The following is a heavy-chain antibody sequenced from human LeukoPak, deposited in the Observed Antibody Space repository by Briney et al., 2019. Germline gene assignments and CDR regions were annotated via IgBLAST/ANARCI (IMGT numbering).Heavy chain of an antibody. CDR1: GFTLSSYA. Sequence: GSLRLSCAASGFTLSSYAMSWVRQPSGKVLEWIGEINHSGSTNYNPSLKSRVTISVDTSKNQFSLKLSSVTAADTAVYYCARLTKNDSGSFRFGKKKRGYMDVWGKGTTVTISS. D-gene: IGHD3-10*01. CDR2: INHSGST. J-gene: IGHJ6*03. CDR3: ARLTKNDSGSFRFGKKKRGYMDV. V-gene: IGHV4-34*01.